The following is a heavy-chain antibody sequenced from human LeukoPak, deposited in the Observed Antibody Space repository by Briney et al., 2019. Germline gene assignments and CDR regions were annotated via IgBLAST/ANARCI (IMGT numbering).Heavy chain of an antibody. CDR2: ISWNSGSI. Sequence: GGSLRLSCAASGFTFDDYAMHWVRQAPGKGLEWVSGISWNSGSIGYADSVKGRFTISRDNAKNSLYLQMNSLRAEDTALYYCAKADCSGGSCYRLGDWYFDLWGRGTLVTVSS. J-gene: IGHJ2*01. V-gene: IGHV3-9*01. CDR1: GFTFDDYA. D-gene: IGHD2-15*01. CDR3: AKADCSGGSCYRLGDWYFDL.